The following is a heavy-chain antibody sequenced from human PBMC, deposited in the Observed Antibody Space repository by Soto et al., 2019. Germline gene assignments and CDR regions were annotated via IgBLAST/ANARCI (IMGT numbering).Heavy chain of an antibody. J-gene: IGHJ4*02. D-gene: IGHD3-9*01. CDR3: ARDLQDYDILTGYELGPPRDY. V-gene: IGHV1-2*06. CDR1: GYIFTDYY. CDR2: INPNSGDT. Sequence: ASVKVSCKASGYIFTDYYMHWVRQAPGQELGWMGRINPNSGDTNYAQKLQGRVTMTTDTSTSTAYMELRSLRSDDTAVYYCARDLQDYDILTGYELGPPRDYWGQGTLVTVSS.